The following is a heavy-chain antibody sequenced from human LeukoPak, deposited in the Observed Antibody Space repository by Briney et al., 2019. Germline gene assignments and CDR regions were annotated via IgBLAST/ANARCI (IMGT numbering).Heavy chain of an antibody. V-gene: IGHV1-3*01. CDR2: INAGNGNT. CDR3: ARGYYGSGSFNY. D-gene: IGHD3-10*01. CDR1: GYTFISHT. Sequence: ASVKVSCKASGYTFISHTMHWVRQAPGQRLEWMGWINAGNGNTKYSQKFQGRVTITRDTSASAAYMELSSLRSEDTAVYYCARGYYGSGSFNYWGQGTLVTVSS. J-gene: IGHJ4*02.